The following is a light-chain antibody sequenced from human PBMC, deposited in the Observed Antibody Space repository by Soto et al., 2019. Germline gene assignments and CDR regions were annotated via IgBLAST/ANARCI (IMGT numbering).Light chain of an antibody. Sequence: EIVLTQSPGTLSLSPGERATISCRASQSVGSSYLAWYQQKPGQAPRLLIYGASSRATGIPNRFSGSGSGTDFTLTISRLEPEDFAVYYCQQYGSSPLITFGPGTKVDIK. J-gene: IGKJ3*01. CDR3: QQYGSSPLIT. V-gene: IGKV3-20*01. CDR1: QSVGSSY. CDR2: GAS.